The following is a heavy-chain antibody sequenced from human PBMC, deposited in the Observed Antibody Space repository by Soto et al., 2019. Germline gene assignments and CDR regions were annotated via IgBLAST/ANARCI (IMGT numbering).Heavy chain of an antibody. D-gene: IGHD3-16*01. CDR1: NFSISRGYY. CDR3: ARVMGEFSRPGSLDFDY. CDR2: IYHTGHT. Sequence: PSETLSLTCNASNFSISRGYYWGWIRQSPGKGLEWIATIYHTGHTYYNPSLKSRVTISVDTSENHFSLKLRSVTAADTAFYYCARVMGEFSRPGSLDFDYWGQGTLVTVSP. J-gene: IGHJ4*02. V-gene: IGHV4-38-2*02.